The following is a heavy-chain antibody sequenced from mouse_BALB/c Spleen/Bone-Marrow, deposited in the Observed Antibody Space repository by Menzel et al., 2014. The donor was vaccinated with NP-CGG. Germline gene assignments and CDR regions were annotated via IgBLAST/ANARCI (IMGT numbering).Heavy chain of an antibody. Sequence: EVQLQQSGPELEKPGASVKISCKASGYSFTGYNMNWVKQSNGKSLEWIGNIDPYYGGTSYNQKFKGKATLTVDKSSSTATMRLKSLTSEASAFYSCERWEDSNFSYAMDSGDQETSV. D-gene: IGHD4-1*01. V-gene: IGHV1S135*01. CDR1: GYSFTGYN. J-gene: IGHJ4*01. CDR3: ERWEDSNFSYAMDS. CDR2: IDPYYGGT.